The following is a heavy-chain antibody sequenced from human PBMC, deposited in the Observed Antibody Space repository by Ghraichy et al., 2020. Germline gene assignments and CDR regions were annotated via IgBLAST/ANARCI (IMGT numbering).Heavy chain of an antibody. J-gene: IGHJ4*02. Sequence: LSLTCVASGYSFSSYEMNWVRQAPGKGLEWVAYISGSSGTRFYADSVKGRFTISRDNAKSSLYLQMNSLTLEDTAIYYCARDQGDGYCGTDTCYGVDYWGLGTLVTVSS. V-gene: IGHV3-48*03. CDR1: GYSFSSYE. CDR2: ISGSSGTR. CDR3: ARDQGDGYCGTDTCYGVDY. D-gene: IGHD2-15*01.